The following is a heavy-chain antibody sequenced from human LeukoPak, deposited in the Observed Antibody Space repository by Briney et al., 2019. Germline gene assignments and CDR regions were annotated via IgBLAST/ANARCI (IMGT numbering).Heavy chain of an antibody. D-gene: IGHD2-2*01. Sequence: GGSLRLSCAASGFTFSDYYMSWIRQAPGKGLEWVSYISSSGSTIYYADSVKGRFTISRDNSKNTLYLQMNSLRAEDTAVYYCAKKLEPAAIYSVDVWGKGTTVTISS. J-gene: IGHJ6*04. CDR3: AKKLEPAAIYSVDV. V-gene: IGHV3-11*01. CDR2: ISSSGSTI. CDR1: GFTFSDYY.